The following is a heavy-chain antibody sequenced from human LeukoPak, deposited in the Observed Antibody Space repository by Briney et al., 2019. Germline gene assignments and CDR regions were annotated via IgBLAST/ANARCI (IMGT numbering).Heavy chain of an antibody. CDR2: ISYDGGNK. Sequence: GRSLRLSCAASGSTFNSYAMHWVRQAPGKGLEWVAVISYDGGNKYYTDSVKGRFTISRDNSKNTLYLQMNSLRAEDTAVFYCAREHGVLRYFDWSLDYWGQGTLVTVSS. D-gene: IGHD3-9*01. CDR3: AREHGVLRYFDWSLDY. CDR1: GSTFNSYA. V-gene: IGHV3-30-3*01. J-gene: IGHJ4*02.